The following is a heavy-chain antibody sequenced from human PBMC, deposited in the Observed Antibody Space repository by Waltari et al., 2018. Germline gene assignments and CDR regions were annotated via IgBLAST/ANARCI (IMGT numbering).Heavy chain of an antibody. Sequence: QLQLQESGPGLVKPSETLSLTCTVSGGSISSSSYYWGWIRQPPGKGLEWIGSIYYSGSTYYNPSLKSRVTISVDTSKNQFSLKLSSVTAADTAVYYCAGAFVEYSSSSFDYWGQGTLVTVSS. D-gene: IGHD6-6*01. V-gene: IGHV4-39*07. CDR3: AGAFVEYSSSSFDY. CDR1: GGSISSSSYY. CDR2: IYYSGST. J-gene: IGHJ4*02.